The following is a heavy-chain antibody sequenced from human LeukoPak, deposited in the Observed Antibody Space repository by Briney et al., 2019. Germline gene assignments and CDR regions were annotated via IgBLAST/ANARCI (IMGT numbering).Heavy chain of an antibody. CDR3: ARAGRSGGYAFDI. V-gene: IGHV3-7*01. J-gene: IGHJ3*02. CDR2: IKQDGSEK. CDR1: GFTFSSYW. D-gene: IGHD6-19*01. Sequence: HPGGSLRLSCAASGFTFSSYWMSWVRQAPGKGLEWVANIKQDGSEKYYVDSVKGRFTISRDNAKNSLYLQMNSLRAEDTAVYYCARAGRSGGYAFDIWGQGTMVTVSS.